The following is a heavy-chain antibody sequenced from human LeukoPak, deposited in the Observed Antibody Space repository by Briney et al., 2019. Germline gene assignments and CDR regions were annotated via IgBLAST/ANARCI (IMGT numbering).Heavy chain of an antibody. CDR1: GGTFSSYA. D-gene: IGHD1-26*01. CDR3: ARGWELWADKKKAFDY. J-gene: IGHJ4*02. V-gene: IGHV1-2*02. Sequence: GASVKVSCKASGGTFSSYAISWVRQAPGQGLEWMGWINPNSGGTNYAQKFQGRVTMTRDTSISTAYMELSRLRSDDTAVYYCARGWELWADKKKAFDYWGQGTLVTVSS. CDR2: INPNSGGT.